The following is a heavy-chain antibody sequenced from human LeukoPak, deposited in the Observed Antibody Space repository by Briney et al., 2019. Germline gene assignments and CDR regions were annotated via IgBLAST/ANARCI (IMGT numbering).Heavy chain of an antibody. CDR2: IIPIFGTA. CDR3: ARADYGDHGFFDI. CDR1: GGTFSSYA. D-gene: IGHD4-17*01. V-gene: IGHV1-69*05. Sequence: SVKVSCKASGGTFSSYAISWVRQAPGQGLEWMGGIIPIFGTANYAQKFQGRVTITTDESTSTAYMELSSLRSEDTAVYYCARADYGDHGFFDIWGQGTMVTVSS. J-gene: IGHJ3*02.